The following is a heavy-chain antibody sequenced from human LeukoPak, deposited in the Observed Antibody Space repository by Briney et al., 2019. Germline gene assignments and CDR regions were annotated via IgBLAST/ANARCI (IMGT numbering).Heavy chain of an antibody. CDR1: GFTFSSYS. CDR3: AGLSDFWSGFYSLFDY. J-gene: IGHJ4*02. CDR2: ISGSGDST. D-gene: IGHD3-3*01. Sequence: GGSLRLSCAASGFTFSSYSMNWVRQAPGKGLEWVSAISGSGDSTHYADSVKGRFTISRDNSKNTLYLQMNSLRAEDTAVYYCAGLSDFWSGFYSLFDYWGQGTLVTVSS. V-gene: IGHV3-23*01.